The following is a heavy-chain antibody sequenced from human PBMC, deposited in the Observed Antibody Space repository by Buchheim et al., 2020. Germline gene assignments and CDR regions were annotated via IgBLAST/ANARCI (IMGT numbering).Heavy chain of an antibody. D-gene: IGHD2-2*01. CDR1: GFTFSDYY. CDR2: ISSSSSYT. J-gene: IGHJ5*02. Sequence: QVQLVESGGGLVKPGGSLRLSCAASGFTFSDYYMSWIRQAPGKGLEWVSYISSSSSYTNYADSVKGRFTISRDNAKNSLYLQMNSLSAEDTAVYYCARVLCSSTSCYSNWFDPWGQGTL. CDR3: ARVLCSSTSCYSNWFDP. V-gene: IGHV3-11*06.